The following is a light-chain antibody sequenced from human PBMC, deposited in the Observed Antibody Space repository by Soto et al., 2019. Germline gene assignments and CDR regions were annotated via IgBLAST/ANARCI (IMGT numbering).Light chain of an antibody. CDR2: DAS. Sequence: EIVLTQSPGTLSLSPGARATLSCRASQTIANNYLTWYQQKPGQAPRVLIYDASIRATGIPDRFSGSGSGTDFTLTISRLEPEDFAVFYCQHYDSLPITFGQGTRLEIK. CDR3: QHYDSLPIT. J-gene: IGKJ5*01. CDR1: QTIANNY. V-gene: IGKV3-20*01.